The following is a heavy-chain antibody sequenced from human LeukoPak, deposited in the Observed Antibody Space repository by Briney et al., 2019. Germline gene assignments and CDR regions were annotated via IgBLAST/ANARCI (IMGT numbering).Heavy chain of an antibody. V-gene: IGHV3-7*01. D-gene: IGHD3-22*01. Sequence: QPGGSLRLSCAASGFTFRSYWMDWVRQAPGKGLEWVANIKQDGIEKYFVDSVKGRFAISRDNAKNSLYLQMNSLRAEDTAVYYCARGSTYYDSSGQVPFDYWGQGTLVTVSS. CDR1: GFTFRSYW. CDR2: IKQDGIEK. J-gene: IGHJ4*02. CDR3: ARGSTYYDSSGQVPFDY.